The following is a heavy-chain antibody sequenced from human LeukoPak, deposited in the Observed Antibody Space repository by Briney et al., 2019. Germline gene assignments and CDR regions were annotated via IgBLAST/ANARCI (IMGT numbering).Heavy chain of an antibody. J-gene: IGHJ6*02. CDR1: GGTFSSYA. CDR3: ARKLSDSSGYYYYYYGMDV. D-gene: IGHD3-22*01. Sequence: ASVKVSCTASGGTFSSYAISWVRQAPGQGLEWMGGIIPIFGTTNYAQKFQGRVTITADESTSTAYMELSSLRSEDTAVYYCARKLSDSSGYYYYYYGMDVWGQGTTVTVSS. CDR2: IIPIFGTT. V-gene: IGHV1-69*13.